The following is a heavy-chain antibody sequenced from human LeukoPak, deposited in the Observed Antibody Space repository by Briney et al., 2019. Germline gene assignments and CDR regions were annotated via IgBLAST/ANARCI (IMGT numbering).Heavy chain of an antibody. CDR1: GYTFTGYY. CDR3: ARHHHDILTGYYSMDV. J-gene: IGHJ6*02. Sequence: ASVKVSCKASGYTFTGYYMHWVRQAPGQGLEWMGWINPNSGGTNYAQKFQGRVTMTRDTPISTAYMELSRLRSDDTAVYYCARHHHDILTGYYSMDVWGQGTTVTVSS. V-gene: IGHV1-2*02. D-gene: IGHD3-9*01. CDR2: INPNSGGT.